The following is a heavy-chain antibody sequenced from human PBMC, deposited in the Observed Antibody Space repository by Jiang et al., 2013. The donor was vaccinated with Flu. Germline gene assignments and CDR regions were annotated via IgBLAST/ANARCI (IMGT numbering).Heavy chain of an antibody. V-gene: IGHV5-10-1*01. J-gene: IGHJ4*02. CDR2: IDPSDSYT. CDR1: YSFTSYW. D-gene: IGHD3-22*01. CDR3: ARVPNYYDSSGYDY. Sequence: YSFTSYWISWVRQMPGKGLEWMGRIDPSDSYTNYSPSFQGHVTISADKSISTAYLQWSSLKASDTAMYYCARVPNYYDSSGYDYWGQGTLVTVSS.